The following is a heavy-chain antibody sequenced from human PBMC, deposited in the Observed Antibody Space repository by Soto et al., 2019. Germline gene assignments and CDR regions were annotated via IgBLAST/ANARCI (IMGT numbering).Heavy chain of an antibody. J-gene: IGHJ6*02. CDR2: IYYSGST. D-gene: IGHD2-2*01. CDR3: ARDLGVPAATYYYYGMDV. V-gene: IGHV4-59*01. Sequence: PSETLSLTCTVSGGSISSYYWSWVRQPPGKGLEWIGYIYYSGSTNYNPSLKSRVTISVDTSKNQFSLKLSSVTAADTAVYYCARDLGVPAATYYYYGMDVWGQGTTVTVSS. CDR1: GGSISSYY.